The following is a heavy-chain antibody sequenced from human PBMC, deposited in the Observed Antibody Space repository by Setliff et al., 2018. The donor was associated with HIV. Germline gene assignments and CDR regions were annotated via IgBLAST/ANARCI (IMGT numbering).Heavy chain of an antibody. Sequence: GGSLRLSCVASGFTFSRYWMSWVRQAPGKGLEWVSFISSSSSTIYYADSVKGRFTISRDNAKNSLYLQMNSLRAEDTAVYYCARDSGGWYPTGDYYYYYMDVWGKGTTVTVSS. CDR2: ISSSSSTI. CDR1: GFTFSRYW. V-gene: IGHV3-48*01. J-gene: IGHJ6*03. CDR3: ARDSGGWYPTGDYYYYYMDV. D-gene: IGHD6-19*01.